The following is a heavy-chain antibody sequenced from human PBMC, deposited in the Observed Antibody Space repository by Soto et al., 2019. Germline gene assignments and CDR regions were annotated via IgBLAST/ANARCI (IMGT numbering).Heavy chain of an antibody. V-gene: IGHV3-23*01. CDR2: ISGSGGST. CDR1: GFTFSSYA. Sequence: EVQLLESGGGLVQPGGSLRLSCAASGFTFSSYAMSWVRQAPGKGLEWVSAISGSGGSTYYADSVKGRFTISRDNSKNTLYLQMISLRAEDTSVYYCAKAGGSSPPHYVDYWGQGTLVTVSS. J-gene: IGHJ4*02. CDR3: AKAGGSSPPHYVDY. D-gene: IGHD2-15*01.